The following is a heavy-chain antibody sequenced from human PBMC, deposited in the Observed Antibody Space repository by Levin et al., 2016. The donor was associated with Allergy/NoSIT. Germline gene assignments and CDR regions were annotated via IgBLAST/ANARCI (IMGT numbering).Heavy chain of an antibody. CDR1: GGSLSTYY. CDR2: VYYRGST. J-gene: IGHJ6*03. D-gene: IGHD3-10*01. Sequence: GSLRLSCSVSGGSLSTYYWTWIRQPPGKGLEWIGFVYYRGSTNYSPSLKSRVTISVDTSKNQFSLKLNSVTAADTAVYYCARDLKNYHIDVWGKGTTVTVSS. V-gene: IGHV4-59*13. CDR3: ARDLKNYHIDV.